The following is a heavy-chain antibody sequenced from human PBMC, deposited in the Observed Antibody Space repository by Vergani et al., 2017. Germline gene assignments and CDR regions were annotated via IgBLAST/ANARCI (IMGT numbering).Heavy chain of an antibody. CDR1: GYTFTSYA. CDR2: IIPILGIA. V-gene: IGHV1-69*04. Sequence: QVQLVQSGAEVKKPGASVKVSCKASGYTFTSYAMHWVRQAPGQRLEWMGRIIPILGIANYAQKFQGRVTITADKSTSTAYMELSSLRSEDTAVYYCARGLYSSSSGLGYFDLWGRGTLVTVSS. J-gene: IGHJ2*01. CDR3: ARGLYSSSSGLGYFDL. D-gene: IGHD6-6*01.